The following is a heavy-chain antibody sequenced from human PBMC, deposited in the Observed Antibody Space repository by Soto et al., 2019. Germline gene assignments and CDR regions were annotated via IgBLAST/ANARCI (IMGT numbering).Heavy chain of an antibody. CDR2: ISYDGSNK. D-gene: IGHD6-19*01. J-gene: IGHJ6*02. V-gene: IGHV3-30*03. CDR3: AGYVADTYYYYGMDV. CDR1: GFTFSSYG. Sequence: VQLLESGGGLVQPGGSLRLSCAASGFTFSSYGMHWVRQAPGKGLEWVAVISYDGSNKYYADSVKGRFTISRDNSKNTLYLQMNSLRAEDTAVYYCAGYVADTYYYYGMDVWGQGTTVTVSS.